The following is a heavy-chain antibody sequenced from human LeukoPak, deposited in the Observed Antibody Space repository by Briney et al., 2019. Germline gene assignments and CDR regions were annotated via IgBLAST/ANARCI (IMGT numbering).Heavy chain of an antibody. CDR3: ARELGYCSGGSCLNWFDP. CDR1: GYTFTGYY. Sequence: ASVKVSCKASGYTFTGYYMHWVRQAPGQGLEWMGRINPNSGGADYAQKFQGRVTMTRDTSTSTVYMELSSLRSEDTAVYYCARELGYCSGGSCLNWFDPWGQGTLVTVSS. D-gene: IGHD2-15*01. V-gene: IGHV1-2*06. J-gene: IGHJ5*01. CDR2: INPNSGGA.